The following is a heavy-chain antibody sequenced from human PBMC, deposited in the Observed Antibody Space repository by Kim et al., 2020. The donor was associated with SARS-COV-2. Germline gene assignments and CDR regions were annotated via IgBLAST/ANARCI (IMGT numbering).Heavy chain of an antibody. CDR1: GGSISSGSYY. Sequence: SETLSLTCTVSGGSISSGSYYWSWIRQPAGKGLEWIGRIYTSGSTNYNPSLKSRVTISVDTSKNQFSLKLSSVTAADTAVYYCARDRFNRGYSYGYRDYYYYGMDVWGQGTTVTVSS. CDR3: ARDRFNRGYSYGYRDYYYYGMDV. D-gene: IGHD5-18*01. V-gene: IGHV4-61*02. CDR2: IYTSGST. J-gene: IGHJ6*02.